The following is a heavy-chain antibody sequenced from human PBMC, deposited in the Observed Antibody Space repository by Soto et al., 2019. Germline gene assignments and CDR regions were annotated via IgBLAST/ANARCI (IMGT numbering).Heavy chain of an antibody. J-gene: IGHJ3*02. CDR1: GGSISSYY. CDR2: IYYSGST. CDR3: ARESEYCSSTSCFADAFDI. Sequence: SETLSLTCTVSGGSISSYYWSWIQQPPGKGLEWIGYIYYSGSTNYNPSLKSRVTISVDTSKNQFSLKLSSVTAADTAVYYCARESEYCSSTSCFADAFDIWGQGTMVTVSS. D-gene: IGHD2-2*01. V-gene: IGHV4-59*01.